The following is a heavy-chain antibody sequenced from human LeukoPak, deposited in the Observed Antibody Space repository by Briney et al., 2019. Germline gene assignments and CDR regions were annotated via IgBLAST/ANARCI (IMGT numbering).Heavy chain of an antibody. V-gene: IGHV3-21*01. J-gene: IGHJ4*01. CDR3: ARDGNYGDYDLYYFDY. D-gene: IGHD4-17*01. CDR2: ISSSSSYI. CDR1: GFTFSSYS. Sequence: GGSLRLSCAASGFTFSSYSMNWVRQAPGKGLEWVSSISSSSSYIYYADSVKGRFTISRDNAKNSLYLQMNSLRAEDTAVYYCARDGNYGDYDLYYFDYWGHGTLVTVSS.